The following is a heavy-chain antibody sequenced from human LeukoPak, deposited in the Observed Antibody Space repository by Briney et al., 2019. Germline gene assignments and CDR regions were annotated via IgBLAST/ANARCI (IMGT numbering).Heavy chain of an antibody. Sequence: SETLSLICTVFGGSISRFSYYWGWIRKPPGKGLECNGSIFYSGSANYNPSLKSRVTISIDTPKNQFSLKLTSLTAADTAVYYCARATPPRSYEYGDSRSFDYWGQGTLVTVSS. J-gene: IGHJ4*02. CDR2: IFYSGSA. V-gene: IGHV4-39*01. CDR1: GGSISRFSYY. CDR3: ARATPPRSYEYGDSRSFDY. D-gene: IGHD4-17*01.